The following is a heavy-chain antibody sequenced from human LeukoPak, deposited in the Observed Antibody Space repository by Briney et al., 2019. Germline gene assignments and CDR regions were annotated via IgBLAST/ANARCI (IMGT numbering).Heavy chain of an antibody. CDR1: GFTFSSYA. CDR2: ISYDGSNK. Sequence: GRSLRLSCAASGFTFSSYAMHWVRQAPGKGLEWVAVISYDGSNKYYADSVKGRFTISRDNAKNSLYLQMNSLRAEDTAVYYCARDFWGGGSYSYGYEDYWGQGTLVTVSS. D-gene: IGHD5-18*01. J-gene: IGHJ4*02. CDR3: ARDFWGGGSYSYGYEDY. V-gene: IGHV3-30-3*01.